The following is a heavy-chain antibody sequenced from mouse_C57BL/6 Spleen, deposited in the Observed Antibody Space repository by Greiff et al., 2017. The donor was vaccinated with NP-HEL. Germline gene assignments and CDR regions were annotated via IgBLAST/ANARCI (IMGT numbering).Heavy chain of an antibody. CDR3: ARVLSYYAMDY. V-gene: IGHV5-6*01. CDR2: ISSGGSYT. D-gene: IGHD1-1*02. J-gene: IGHJ4*01. Sequence: VQLKESGGDLVKPGGSLKLSCAASGFTFSSYGMSWVRQTPDKRLEWVATISSGGSYTYYPDSVKGRFTISRDNAKNTLYLQMSSLKSEDTAMYYCARVLSYYAMDYWGQGTSVTVSS. CDR1: GFTFSSYG.